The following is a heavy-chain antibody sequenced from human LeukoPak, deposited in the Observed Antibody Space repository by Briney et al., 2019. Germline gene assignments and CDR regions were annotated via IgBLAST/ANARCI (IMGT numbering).Heavy chain of an antibody. CDR1: GFTFGNAW. CDR2: IKSKTDGGTT. V-gene: IGHV3-15*01. CDR3: STDPYSSKWYYFDY. D-gene: IGHD6-13*01. Sequence: GGSLRLSCAASGFTFGNAWMNWVRQAPGKGLEWVGRIKSKTDGGTTDYAAPVEGRFTIPRDDSKKTLYLQMNSLKTEDTAVYYCSTDPYSSKWYYFDYWGQGTLVTVSS. J-gene: IGHJ4*02.